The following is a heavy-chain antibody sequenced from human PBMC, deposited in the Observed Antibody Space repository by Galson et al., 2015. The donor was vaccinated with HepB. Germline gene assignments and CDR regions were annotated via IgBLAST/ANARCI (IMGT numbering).Heavy chain of an antibody. Sequence: SVKVSCKASGYTFTYRYLHWVRQAPGQALEWMGWITPFNGNTNYAQKFQDRVTITRDRSMSTAYMELSSLRSEDTAMYYCASSSGYLYYFDYWGQGTLVTVSS. V-gene: IGHV1-45*02. D-gene: IGHD3-22*01. CDR1: GYTFTYRY. J-gene: IGHJ4*02. CDR3: ASSSGYLYYFDY. CDR2: ITPFNGNT.